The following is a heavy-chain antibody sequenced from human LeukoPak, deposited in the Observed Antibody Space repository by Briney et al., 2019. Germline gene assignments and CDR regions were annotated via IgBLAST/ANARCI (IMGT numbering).Heavy chain of an antibody. V-gene: IGHV1-69*06. J-gene: IGHJ5*02. D-gene: IGHD4-17*01. CDR2: IIPIFGTA. CDR1: GGTFSSYA. Sequence: SSVKVSCEASGGTFSSYAISWVRQAPGQGLEWMGGIIPIFGTANYAQKFQGRVTITADKSTSTAYMELSSLRSEDTAVYYCARDLDYGDPSWGQGTLVTVSS. CDR3: ARDLDYGDPS.